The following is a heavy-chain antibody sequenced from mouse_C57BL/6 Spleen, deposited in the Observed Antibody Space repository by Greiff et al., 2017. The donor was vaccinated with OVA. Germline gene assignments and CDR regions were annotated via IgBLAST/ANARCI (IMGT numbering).Heavy chain of an antibody. CDR1: GYTFTSYW. Sequence: VQLQQSGAELAKPGASVKLSCKASGYTFTSYWMHWVKQRPGQGLEWIGYINPSSGYTKYNQKFKDKATLTADKSSSTAYMQLSILTYEDSAVYYCAGPPTTVVANGYYFDYWGQGTALTVSS. D-gene: IGHD1-1*01. CDR2: INPSSGYT. V-gene: IGHV1-7*01. CDR3: AGPPTTVVANGYYFDY. J-gene: IGHJ2*01.